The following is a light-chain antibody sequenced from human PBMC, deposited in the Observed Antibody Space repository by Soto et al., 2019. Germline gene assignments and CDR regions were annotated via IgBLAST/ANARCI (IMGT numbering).Light chain of an antibody. CDR1: QSVSSW. Sequence: DIHMTQSPSTLSASVGDRVTITCRASQSVSSWLAWYQQKPGKAPKLLIYKASSLESGVPSRFSGSGSGTEFTLTLSSLQPDDFATYNCQHYKSYSPPYTFGQGTKLEIK. J-gene: IGKJ2*01. V-gene: IGKV1-5*03. CDR2: KAS. CDR3: QHYKSYSPPYT.